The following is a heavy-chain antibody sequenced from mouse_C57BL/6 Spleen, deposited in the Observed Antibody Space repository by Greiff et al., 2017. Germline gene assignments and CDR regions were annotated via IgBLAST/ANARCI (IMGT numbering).Heavy chain of an antibody. CDR2: IYPGDGDT. CDR1: GYAFSSSW. Sequence: QVQLQQSGPELVKPGASVKISCKASGYAFSSSWMNWVKQRPGKGLEWMGRIYPGDGDTNYNGKFKGKATLTADKSSSTAYMQLSSLTSEDSAVYFCAAGKSFYAMDYWGQGTSVTVSS. V-gene: IGHV1-82*01. CDR3: AAGKSFYAMDY. J-gene: IGHJ4*01. D-gene: IGHD4-1*01.